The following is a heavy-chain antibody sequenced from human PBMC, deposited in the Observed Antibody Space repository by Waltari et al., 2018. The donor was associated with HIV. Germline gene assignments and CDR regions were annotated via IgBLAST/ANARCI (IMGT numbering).Heavy chain of an antibody. J-gene: IGHJ3*02. Sequence: QVQLVQSGAEVKKPGASVKVSCKASGYTFTGYYMNWVRQAPGQGLELMGWISPNSGGTNYAQKFQGRVTMTRDTSISTDYMDLSRLRSDDTAVYYCVRDRLEGAFDIWGQGTMVTVSS. CDR2: ISPNSGGT. CDR1: GYTFTGYY. V-gene: IGHV1-2*02. D-gene: IGHD3-3*01. CDR3: VRDRLEGAFDI.